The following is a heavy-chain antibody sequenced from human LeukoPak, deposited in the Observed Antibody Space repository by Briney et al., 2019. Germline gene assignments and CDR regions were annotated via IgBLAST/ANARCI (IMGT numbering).Heavy chain of an antibody. CDR1: GGSISSSSYY. CDR2: IYYSGNT. D-gene: IGHD3/OR15-3a*01. V-gene: IGHV4-39*01. J-gene: IGHJ4*02. Sequence: SETLSLTCTVSGGSISSSSYYWVWIRLPPGKGLEFIGSIYYSGNTYYNASLKSQVSISIDTSKNRFSLKLTSVTAADTAVYYCARQTGSGLFILPGGQGTLVTVSS. CDR3: ARQTGSGLFILP.